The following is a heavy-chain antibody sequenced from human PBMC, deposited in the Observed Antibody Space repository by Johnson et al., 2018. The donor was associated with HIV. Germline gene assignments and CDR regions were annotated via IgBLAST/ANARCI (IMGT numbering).Heavy chain of an antibody. CDR1: GFTFSSYA. D-gene: IGHD5-18*01. V-gene: IGHV3-30*04. CDR3: ARRPSGYSRDAFHI. J-gene: IGHJ3*02. Sequence: QVQLVESGGGVVQPGRSLRLSCAASGFTFSSYAMHWVRQAPAKGLEWVAVISYDGSGKYYADSVKGRFTISRDNSKNTLYLQMHSLRAEDTAFYYRARRPSGYSRDAFHIWGQGTMVTVSS. CDR2: ISYDGSGK.